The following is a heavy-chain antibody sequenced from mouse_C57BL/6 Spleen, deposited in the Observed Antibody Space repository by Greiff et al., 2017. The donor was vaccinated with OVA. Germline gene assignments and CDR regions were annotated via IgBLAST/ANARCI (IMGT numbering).Heavy chain of an antibody. CDR3: ARGTIGAMDY. Sequence: QVQLKQPGAELVRPGTSVKLSCKASGYTFTSYWMHWVKQRPGQGLEWIGVIDPSDSYTNYNQKFKGKATLTVDTSSSTAYMQLSSLTSEDSAVYYCARGTIGAMDYWGQGTSVTVSS. CDR2: IDPSDSYT. CDR1: GYTFTSYW. V-gene: IGHV1-59*01. J-gene: IGHJ4*01. D-gene: IGHD1-1*02.